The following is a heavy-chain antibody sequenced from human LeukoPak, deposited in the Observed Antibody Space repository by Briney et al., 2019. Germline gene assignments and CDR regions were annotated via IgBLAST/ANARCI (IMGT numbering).Heavy chain of an antibody. V-gene: IGHV3-23*01. CDR1: GFTFGSYA. CDR2: ISGSSGGT. CDR3: AKEDDFGNHFDY. J-gene: IGHJ4*02. D-gene: IGHD4-11*01. Sequence: PGGSLRLSCAASGFTFGSYAMTWVRQAPGKGLEWVSVISGSSGGTYYADSVKGRFIISRDNFKNTVYLQMNSLRAEDTAVYYCAKEDDFGNHFDYWGQGTLVTVSS.